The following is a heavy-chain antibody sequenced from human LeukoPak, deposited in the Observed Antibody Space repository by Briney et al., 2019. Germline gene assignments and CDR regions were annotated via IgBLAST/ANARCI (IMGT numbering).Heavy chain of an antibody. V-gene: IGHV4-59*08. J-gene: IGHJ4*02. CDR1: GGSISSYY. D-gene: IGHD6-19*01. CDR3: ARRAVAASFDY. CDR2: IYYSGST. Sequence: SETLSLTCTVSGGSISSYYWSWIRQPPGKGLEWIGYIYYSGSTNYNPSLKSRVTISVDTSKNQFSLKLSSVTAADTAVYYCARRAVAASFDYWGQGTLVTVSS.